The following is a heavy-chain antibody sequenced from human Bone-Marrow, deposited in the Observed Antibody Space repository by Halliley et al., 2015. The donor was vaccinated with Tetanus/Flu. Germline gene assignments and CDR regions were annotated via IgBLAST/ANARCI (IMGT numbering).Heavy chain of an antibody. CDR1: GFTFSNHE. CDR3: ARVKVGATTDS. Sequence: SGFTFSNHEMNWVRQAPGKGLEWLSYINASGYTIYYADSVKGRFTTSRDNAKNSLYLQMDSLRDEDTALYYCARVKVGATTDSWGQGTLVTVSS. V-gene: IGHV3-48*03. CDR2: INASGYTI. D-gene: IGHD1-26*01. J-gene: IGHJ4*02.